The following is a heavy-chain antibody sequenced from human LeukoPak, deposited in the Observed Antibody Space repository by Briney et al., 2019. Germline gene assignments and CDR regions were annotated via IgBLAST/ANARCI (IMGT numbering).Heavy chain of an antibody. CDR1: GFTFSSYG. CDR2: ISSDGSNK. Sequence: PGGSLRLSCGASGFTFSSYGMHWVRQAPGKGREWVAVISSDGSNKYYADSVKGRFTISRDNSKNTLYLQMNSLRAEDTAVYYCAKDPKAMAGNNYYGMDAWGQGTTVTVSS. D-gene: IGHD6-19*01. CDR3: AKDPKAMAGNNYYGMDA. J-gene: IGHJ6*02. V-gene: IGHV3-30*18.